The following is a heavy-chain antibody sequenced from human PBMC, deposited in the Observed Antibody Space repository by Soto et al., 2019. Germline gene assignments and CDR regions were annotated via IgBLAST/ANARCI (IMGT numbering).Heavy chain of an antibody. CDR2: TSYTGVT. J-gene: IGHJ4*02. D-gene: IGHD3-16*02. V-gene: IGHV4-30-4*08. CDR3: ATNYGVYDYVWGSYRAAPFDY. CDR1: AGSLRDYGHF. Sequence: KPSETLSLTCTLSAGSLRDYGHFWTWIRQRPGSGLEWIGYTSYTGVTYYSPSLQSRISISVDTSKNQFSLKLSSVTAADTAVYYCATNYGVYDYVWGSYRAAPFDYWGQGTLVTVSS.